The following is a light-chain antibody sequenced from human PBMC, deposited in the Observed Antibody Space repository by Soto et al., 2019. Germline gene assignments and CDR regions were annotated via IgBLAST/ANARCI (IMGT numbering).Light chain of an antibody. CDR2: DAS. CDR1: QSISSW. J-gene: IGKJ1*01. CDR3: QQYKSYSRT. V-gene: IGKV1-5*01. Sequence: DLQMTQSPSTLSASVGDRVTITCRASQSISSWLAWYQPKPGKAPKLLIYDASSLESGVPSRFSGSGSGTEFTLTISSLQPDDFATYLCQQYKSYSRTFGQGTKVEIK.